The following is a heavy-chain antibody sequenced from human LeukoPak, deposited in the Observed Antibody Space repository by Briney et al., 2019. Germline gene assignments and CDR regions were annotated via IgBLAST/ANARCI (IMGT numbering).Heavy chain of an antibody. D-gene: IGHD6-19*01. J-gene: IGHJ5*02. Sequence: SETLSLTCTVSGYSISSGCYWGWIRQPPGKGLEWIGSIYHSGSTYYNPSLKSRVTISVDTSKNQFSLKLSSVTAADTAVYYCARVSSGWYDWFDPWGQGTLVTVSS. CDR3: ARVSSGWYDWFDP. V-gene: IGHV4-38-2*02. CDR2: IYHSGST. CDR1: GYSISSGCY.